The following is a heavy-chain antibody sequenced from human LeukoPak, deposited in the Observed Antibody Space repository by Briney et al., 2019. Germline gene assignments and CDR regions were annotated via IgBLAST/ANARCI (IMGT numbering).Heavy chain of an antibody. V-gene: IGHV1-69*04. J-gene: IGHJ4*02. CDR3: ARWDSSGSYFDY. Sequence: SVKVSCKASGGTFSSYAISWVRQAPGQGLEWMGRIIPIFGIANYAQKFQGRVTITADRSTSTAYMELSSLRSEDTAVYYCARWDSSGSYFDYWGQGTLVTVSS. CDR2: IIPIFGIA. CDR1: GGTFSSYA. D-gene: IGHD3-22*01.